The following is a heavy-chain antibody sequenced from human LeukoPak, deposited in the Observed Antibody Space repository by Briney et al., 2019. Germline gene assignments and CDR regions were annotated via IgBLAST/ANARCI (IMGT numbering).Heavy chain of an antibody. Sequence: SETLSLTCTVSGGSISSGSYYWSWIRQPAGKGLEWIGRIYTSGSTNYNPSLKSRVTISVDTSKNQFSLKLSSVTAADTAVYYCAREAVVPAAMNYYYYYYMDVWGKGTTVTVSS. D-gene: IGHD2-2*01. V-gene: IGHV4-61*02. J-gene: IGHJ6*03. CDR3: AREAVVPAAMNYYYYYYMDV. CDR2: IYTSGST. CDR1: GGSISSGSYY.